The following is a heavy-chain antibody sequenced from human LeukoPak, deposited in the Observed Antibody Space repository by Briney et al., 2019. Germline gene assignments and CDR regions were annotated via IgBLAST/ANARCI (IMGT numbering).Heavy chain of an antibody. D-gene: IGHD2-21*02. CDR3: SRPSYGDREGSDY. CDR1: GFSFSGSA. J-gene: IGHJ4*02. Sequence: GGSLRLSCAASGFSFSGSAMHWVRQASGKGLEWVGRIRSKPNNYATVYAASVEGRFTISRDDSKNTAYLQMNSLKTEDTAVYYCSRPSYGDREGSDYWGQGTLVTVSS. V-gene: IGHV3-73*01. CDR2: IRSKPNNYAT.